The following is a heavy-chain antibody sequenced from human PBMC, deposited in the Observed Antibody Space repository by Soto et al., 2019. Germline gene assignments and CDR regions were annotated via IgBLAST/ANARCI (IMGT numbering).Heavy chain of an antibody. CDR2: ISGSGGST. CDR1: GCTFSSYA. J-gene: IGHJ3*02. Sequence: GGSLRLSCAASGCTFSSYAMSWVRQAPGKGLEWVSAISGSGGSTYYADSVKGRFTISRGNSKNTLYLQMNSLRAEDTAVYYCAKDRYCSGGSCPGDDAFDIWGQGTMVTVSS. CDR3: AKDRYCSGGSCPGDDAFDI. D-gene: IGHD2-15*01. V-gene: IGHV3-23*01.